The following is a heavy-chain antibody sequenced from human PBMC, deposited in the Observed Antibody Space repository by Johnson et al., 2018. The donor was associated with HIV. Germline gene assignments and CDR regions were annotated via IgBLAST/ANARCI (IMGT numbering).Heavy chain of an antibody. CDR1: GFTFSSYA. J-gene: IGHJ3*02. D-gene: IGHD5-18*01. V-gene: IGHV3-23*03. CDR2: IYSGGST. CDR3: AKDLTWRIQLWNDAFDI. Sequence: VQLVESGGGVVRPGGSLRLSCAASGFTFSSYAMSWVRQAPGKGLEWVSVIYSGGSTYYAHSVKGRFTISRDNSKNTLYLQMNSLRAEDTAVYYCAKDLTWRIQLWNDAFDIWGQGTMVTVSS.